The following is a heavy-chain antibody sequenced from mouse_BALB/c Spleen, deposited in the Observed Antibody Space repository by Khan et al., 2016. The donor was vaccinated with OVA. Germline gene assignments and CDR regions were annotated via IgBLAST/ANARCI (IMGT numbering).Heavy chain of an antibody. V-gene: IGHV1-9*01. CDR3: ARVNYGSRDYFDY. CDR1: GYTFSGYW. CDR2: ILPGSVSL. Sequence: VQLQESGAELMKPGASVKISCKATGYTFSGYWLEWVNQRPGHGLEWFGVILPGSVSLNHNDKFKGKATFTAEMSSKTTYVKISSLTSEDSAVYYCARVNYGSRDYFDYWGQGTTLTVSS. D-gene: IGHD1-1*01. J-gene: IGHJ2*01.